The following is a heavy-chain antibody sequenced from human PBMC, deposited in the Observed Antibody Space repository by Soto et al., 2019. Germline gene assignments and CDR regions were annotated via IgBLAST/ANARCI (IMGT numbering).Heavy chain of an antibody. D-gene: IGHD3-22*01. J-gene: IGHJ6*02. CDR1: GDSVSTNIAA. CDR2: TLYRSSKWYN. V-gene: IGHV6-1*01. CDR3: ARDAAPTMNYPRGMDG. Sequence: PSQTLSLTCAISGDSVSTNIAAWSWIRQSPSRGLEWLGRTLYRSSKWYNEYAVSVKSRMTINPDTSKNQFSLQLNSVTPEDTAVYYCARDAAPTMNYPRGMDGWGQGTAVTVSS.